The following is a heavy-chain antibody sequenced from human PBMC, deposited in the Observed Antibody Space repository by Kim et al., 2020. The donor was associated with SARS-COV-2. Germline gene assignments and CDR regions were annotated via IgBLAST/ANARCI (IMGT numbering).Heavy chain of an antibody. Sequence: SSTIYYADSVKGRITISRDNAKNSLYLQMNSLRAEDTAVYYCARTYYNDYWGQGTLVTVSS. CDR3: ARTYYNDY. V-gene: IGHV3-48*04. CDR2: SSTI. J-gene: IGHJ4*02. D-gene: IGHD3-10*01.